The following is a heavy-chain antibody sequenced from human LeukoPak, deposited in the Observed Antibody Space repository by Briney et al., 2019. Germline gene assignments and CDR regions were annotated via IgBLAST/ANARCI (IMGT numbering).Heavy chain of an antibody. Sequence: GGSLRLSCAASGFTFSSYWMSWVRQAPGKGLVWVANIEQDGSEKYYVDSVKGRFTISRDNAKNSLYLQMNSLRAEDTAVYYCAKRGIYQNWFDPWGQGTLVTVSS. CDR1: GFTFSSYW. V-gene: IGHV3-7*01. CDR3: AKRGIYQNWFDP. J-gene: IGHJ5*02. D-gene: IGHD2-2*01. CDR2: IEQDGSEK.